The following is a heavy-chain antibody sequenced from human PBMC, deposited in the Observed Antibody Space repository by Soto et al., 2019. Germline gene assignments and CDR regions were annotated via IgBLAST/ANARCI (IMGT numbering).Heavy chain of an antibody. Sequence: GASVKVSCKASGGTFGSYAISWVRQAPGQGLEWMGGIIPIFGTANYAQKFQGRVTITADESTSTAYMELSSLRSEDTAVYYCAREGAGITGTQPRHRSRDFDYWGQGTLVTVSS. D-gene: IGHD1-7*01. J-gene: IGHJ4*02. CDR3: AREGAGITGTQPRHRSRDFDY. CDR1: GGTFGSYA. CDR2: IIPIFGTA. V-gene: IGHV1-69*13.